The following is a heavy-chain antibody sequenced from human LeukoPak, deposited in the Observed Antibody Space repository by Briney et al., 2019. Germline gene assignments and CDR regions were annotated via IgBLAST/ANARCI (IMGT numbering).Heavy chain of an antibody. J-gene: IGHJ5*02. CDR2: ISWNSFSI. V-gene: IGHV3-9*01. D-gene: IGHD6-19*01. CDR3: ARSASQWLVPVDP. CDR1: GFTFDDYA. Sequence: GRSLRLSCAASGFTFDDYAMHWVRQAPGKGLEWVSGISWNSFSIGYADSVKGRFTISRDNAKNSLYLQMNSLRAEDTALYYCARSASQWLVPVDPWGQGTLVTVSS.